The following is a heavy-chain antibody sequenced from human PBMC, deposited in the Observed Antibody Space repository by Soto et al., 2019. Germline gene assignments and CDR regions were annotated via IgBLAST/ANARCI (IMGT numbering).Heavy chain of an antibody. V-gene: IGHV4-59*01. CDR3: ARVGGSGRYNFDN. CDR2: IHYSGSS. CDR1: GGSISRYY. Sequence: SETLSLTCTVSGGSISRYYWSLIRQPPGKGLEWIGYIHYSGSSIYNPSLKSRVTIAVDTSKNQFSLKLSSVTAADTAVYYCARVGGSGRYNFDNWGQGTLVTVSS. D-gene: IGHD6-19*01. J-gene: IGHJ4*02.